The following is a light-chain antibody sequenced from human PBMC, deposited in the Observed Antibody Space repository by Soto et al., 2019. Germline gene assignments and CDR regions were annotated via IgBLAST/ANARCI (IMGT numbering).Light chain of an antibody. Sequence: DIQMTQSPSTLSASVGDRVTITCRASQGINSWLAWYQQKPGKAPKLLIYGASSLESGVPSRFSGSGSGTEFTLTISSLQPDDFATYYCQQYNSYPWTFGQGTKVEIK. J-gene: IGKJ1*01. V-gene: IGKV1-5*01. CDR2: GAS. CDR1: QGINSW. CDR3: QQYNSYPWT.